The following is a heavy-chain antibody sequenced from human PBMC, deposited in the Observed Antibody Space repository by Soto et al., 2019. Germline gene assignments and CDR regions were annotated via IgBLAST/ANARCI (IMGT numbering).Heavy chain of an antibody. J-gene: IGHJ6*02. Sequence: EVQLVESGGGLVQPGRSLRLSCAASGFTFDDNAMHWVRQRPGKGLEWVSGIDWNSGSVDYAGSLKGRFTIYRDNADKALYLQTRSLRADDTALYYCVKARGPYQMKYGMDVWGQGTTVTVSS. CDR3: VKARGPYQMKYGMDV. CDR2: IDWNSGSV. CDR1: GFTFDDNA. V-gene: IGHV3-9*01.